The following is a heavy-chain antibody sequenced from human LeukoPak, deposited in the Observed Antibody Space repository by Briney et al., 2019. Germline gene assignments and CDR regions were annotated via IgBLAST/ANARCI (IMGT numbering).Heavy chain of an antibody. V-gene: IGHV1-2*06. CDR3: ARDYCSSTSCLFDY. CDR1: GYTFTSYH. CDR2: INPNSGDT. D-gene: IGHD2-2*01. Sequence: ASVKVSCKASGYTFTSYHMHWVRQAPGQGLEWMGRINPNSGDTNYAQNFQGRVTMTRDTSINTAYMELSRLRSDDTAVYYCARDYCSSTSCLFDYWGQGTLVTVSS. J-gene: IGHJ4*02.